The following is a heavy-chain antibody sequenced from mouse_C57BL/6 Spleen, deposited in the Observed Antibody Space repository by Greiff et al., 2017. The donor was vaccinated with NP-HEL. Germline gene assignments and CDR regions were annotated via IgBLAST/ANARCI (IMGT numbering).Heavy chain of an antibody. V-gene: IGHV1-22*01. Sequence: VQLQQSGPELVKPGASVKMSCKASGYTFTDYNMHWVKQSHGKSLEWIGYINPNNGGTSYNQKFKGKATLTVNKSSSTAYMELRSLTSEDSAVYYCARGSGYVAWFAYWGQGTLVTVSA. D-gene: IGHD3-2*02. CDR1: GYTFTDYN. CDR3: ARGSGYVAWFAY. J-gene: IGHJ3*01. CDR2: INPNNGGT.